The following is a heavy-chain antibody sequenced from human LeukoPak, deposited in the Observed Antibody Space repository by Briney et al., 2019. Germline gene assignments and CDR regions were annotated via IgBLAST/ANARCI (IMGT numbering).Heavy chain of an antibody. CDR2: IYYNGST. J-gene: IGHJ3*02. CDR1: GGSISSYY. D-gene: IGHD6-19*01. CDR3: ARLRPVAGCDAFDI. V-gene: IGHV4-59*08. Sequence: SETLSLTCSVSGGSISSYYWSWIRQPPGKGLEWIGYIYYNGSTNYNPPLKSRVTMSVDTSKNQFSLKLTSVTAADTAVYYCARLRPVAGCDAFDIWGHGTMVTVSS.